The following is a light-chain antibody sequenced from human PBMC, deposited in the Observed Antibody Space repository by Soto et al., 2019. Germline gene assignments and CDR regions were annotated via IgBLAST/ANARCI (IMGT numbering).Light chain of an antibody. J-gene: IGKJ1*01. V-gene: IGKV3-20*01. CDR1: QGCSNRD. CDR3: QQYGDSPRT. Sequence: ENVFAQFPSTLSLSPRERPTLSCQVSQGCSNRDLAWYQQKPGQAPRLLIYGASSRATGIPDRFSGSGSGTDFTLTISRLEPEDFAVYYCQQYGDSPRTFGQGTKVDIK. CDR2: GAS.